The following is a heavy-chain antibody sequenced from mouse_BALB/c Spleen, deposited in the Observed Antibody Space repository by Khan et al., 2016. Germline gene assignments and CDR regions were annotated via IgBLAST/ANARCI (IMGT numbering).Heavy chain of an antibody. J-gene: IGHJ2*01. CDR2: ISCYNGAT. CDR1: GYPFTGYY. Sequence: LVKTGASVKISCKASGYPFTGYYMHWVKQSHGKSLEWIGYISCYNGATRYNQKFKGKATFTVDTSSSTAYMQFNSLTSEDSAVYYCVRPDYGYDEGYYFDYWGQGTTLTVSS. CDR3: VRPDYGYDEGYYFDY. D-gene: IGHD2-2*01. V-gene: IGHV1S34*01.